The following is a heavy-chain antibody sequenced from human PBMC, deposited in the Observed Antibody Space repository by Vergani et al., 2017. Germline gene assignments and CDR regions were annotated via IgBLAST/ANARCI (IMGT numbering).Heavy chain of an antibody. Sequence: EVQLVESGGGLVQPGGSLRLSCAASGFTFSSYAMSWVRQAPGKGLEWVSAISGSGGSTYYADSVKGRFTISRDKAKNTRYLQMNSLRAEDTAVYYCAKVTARSSGCHYFDYWGQGTLVTVSS. CDR3: AKVTARSSGCHYFDY. V-gene: IGHV3-23*04. CDR2: ISGSGGST. CDR1: GFTFSSYA. J-gene: IGHJ4*02. D-gene: IGHD6-19*01.